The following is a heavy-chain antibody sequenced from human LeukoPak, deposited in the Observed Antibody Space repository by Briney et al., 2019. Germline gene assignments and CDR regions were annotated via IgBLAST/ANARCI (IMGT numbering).Heavy chain of an antibody. CDR1: GYTFTNYY. CDR3: ARDPGGYGYRADYYMDV. J-gene: IGHJ6*03. Sequence: ASVKVSCKASGYTFTNYYMHWVRQAPGQGLEWMGWISTYYGNTNNAQQFQGRVTFSTDTATSTAYMELRSLRSDDTAVYYCARDPGGYGYRADYYMDVWGKGTTVTISS. V-gene: IGHV1-18*01. CDR2: ISTYYGNT. D-gene: IGHD5-18*01.